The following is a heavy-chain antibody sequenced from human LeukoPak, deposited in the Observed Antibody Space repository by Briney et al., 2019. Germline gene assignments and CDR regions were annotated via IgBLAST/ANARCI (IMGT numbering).Heavy chain of an antibody. D-gene: IGHD3-22*01. Sequence: ASVKVSCKASGYTFTSYDINWVRQATGQGLEWMGWISAYNGNTNYAQKLQGRVTMTTDTSTSTAYMELRSLRSDDTAVYYCARAGWNYYDSSGYYYGHYYYYYYMDVWGKGTTVTVSS. CDR3: ARAGWNYYDSSGYYYGHYYYYYYMDV. J-gene: IGHJ6*03. CDR2: ISAYNGNT. CDR1: GYTFTSYD. V-gene: IGHV1-18*01.